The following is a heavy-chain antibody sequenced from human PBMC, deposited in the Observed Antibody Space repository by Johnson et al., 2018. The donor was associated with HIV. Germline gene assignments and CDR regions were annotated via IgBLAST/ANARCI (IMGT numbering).Heavy chain of an antibody. CDR1: GFIFGNYW. Sequence: VQLVESGGALVQPGGSLRLSCATSGFIFGNYWMTWIRQAPGKGLEWVANIDLGGSLTNYVDSVKGRFIISRDNSKNTLYLQMNSLRAEDTAVYYCARVATVDDAFDIWGQGTMVTVSS. CDR3: ARVATVDDAFDI. J-gene: IGHJ3*02. CDR2: IDLGGSLT. D-gene: IGHD4-23*01. V-gene: IGHV3-7*04.